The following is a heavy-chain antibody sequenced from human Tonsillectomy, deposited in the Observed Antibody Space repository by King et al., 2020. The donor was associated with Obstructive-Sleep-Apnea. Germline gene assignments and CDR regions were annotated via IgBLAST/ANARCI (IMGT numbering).Heavy chain of an antibody. CDR1: GGSIRSYY. D-gene: IGHD1-1*01. CDR3: ARLGTTRFWYFDL. V-gene: IGHV4-59*08. Sequence: VQLQESGPGLVKPSETLSLTCNVSGGSIRSYYWSWIRQPPGKGLEWIGYIYYSGSTSYNPSLKSRVTISVDTSKNQFSLNLTSVTAADTAVYSCARLGTTRFWYFDLWGRGTLVTVSS. CDR2: IYYSGST. J-gene: IGHJ2*01.